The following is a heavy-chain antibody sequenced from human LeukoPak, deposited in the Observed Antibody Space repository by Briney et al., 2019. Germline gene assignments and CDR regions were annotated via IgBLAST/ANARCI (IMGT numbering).Heavy chain of an antibody. V-gene: IGHV3-11*01. Sequence: GGSLRLSCAASGFTFSDYYMSWIRQAPGKGLEWVSYISSSGSTIYYADSVKGRFTISRDNAKNSLYLQMNSLRAEDTAVYYCARDGRWVQLWFYYYYGMDVWSQGTTVTVSS. CDR1: GFTFSDYY. CDR3: ARDGRWVQLWFYYYYGMDV. D-gene: IGHD5-18*01. J-gene: IGHJ6*02. CDR2: ISSSGSTI.